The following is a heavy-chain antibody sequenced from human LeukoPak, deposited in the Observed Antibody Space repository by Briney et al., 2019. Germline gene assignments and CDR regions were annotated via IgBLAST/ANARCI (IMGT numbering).Heavy chain of an antibody. J-gene: IGHJ4*02. V-gene: IGHV3-9*01. D-gene: IGHD3-10*01. CDR3: AKALDRRITMVREGFDY. CDR2: ISWNSCSI. CDR1: GFTFDDYA. Sequence: PGRSLRLSCAASGFTFDDYAMHWVRQAPGKGLEWVSWISWNSCSIGYADSVKGRFTICRDNATNFLYLEMNRMRAEDTALYYCAKALDRRITMVREGFDYWGQGTLVTVSS.